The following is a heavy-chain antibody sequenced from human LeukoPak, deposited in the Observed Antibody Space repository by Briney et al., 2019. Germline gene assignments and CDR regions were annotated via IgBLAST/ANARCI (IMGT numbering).Heavy chain of an antibody. Sequence: GGSLRLSCAASGFTFSSYAMHWVRQAPGKGLEWVAVISYDGSNKYYADSVKGRFTISRDNSKNTLYLQMNSLRAEDTAVYYCARDRSSGWYVYYYGVDVWGQGTTVTVSS. V-gene: IGHV3-30-3*01. CDR3: ARDRSSGWYVYYYGVDV. CDR1: GFTFSSYA. D-gene: IGHD6-19*01. CDR2: ISYDGSNK. J-gene: IGHJ6*02.